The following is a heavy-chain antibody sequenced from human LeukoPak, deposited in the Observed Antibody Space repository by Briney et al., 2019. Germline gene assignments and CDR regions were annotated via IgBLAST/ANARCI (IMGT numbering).Heavy chain of an antibody. D-gene: IGHD4-17*01. CDR3: ANQGRISYGDYVEGFDY. Sequence: GGSLRLSCAAAGFTVSSNYINWIRQAPGKGLEWVSVIYSGGSTYYADSVKGRFTISRDNSKNTVYLQMNSLRPEDTAVYYCANQGRISYGDYVEGFDYWGQGTLVTVSS. J-gene: IGHJ4*02. CDR1: GFTVSSNY. V-gene: IGHV3-53*01. CDR2: IYSGGST.